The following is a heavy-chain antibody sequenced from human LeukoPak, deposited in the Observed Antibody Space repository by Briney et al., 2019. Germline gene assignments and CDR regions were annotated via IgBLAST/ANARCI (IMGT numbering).Heavy chain of an antibody. D-gene: IGHD2-2*01. CDR2: INHSGST. J-gene: IGHJ6*03. Sequence: PSETLSLTCAIYGGSFSGYYWSWIRQPPGKGLEWIGEINHSGSTNYNPSLKSRVTISVDTSKNQFSLKLSSVTAADTAVYYCARGAGAVVVPAAMPESSYRYYYMDVWGKGTTVTVSS. CDR3: ARGAGAVVVPAAMPESSYRYYYMDV. V-gene: IGHV4-34*01. CDR1: GGSFSGYY.